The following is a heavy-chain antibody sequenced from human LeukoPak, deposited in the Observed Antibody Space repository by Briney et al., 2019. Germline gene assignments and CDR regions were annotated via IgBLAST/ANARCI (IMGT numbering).Heavy chain of an antibody. CDR2: ISYDGSNK. J-gene: IGHJ5*02. CDR1: GFTFSSYA. Sequence: PGGSLRLSCAASGFTFSSYAMHWVRQAPGKGLEWVAVISYDGSNKYYADSVKGRFTISRDNSKNTLYLQMNSLRAEDTAVYYCAREDGGVTHQRNWFDPWGQGTLVTVSS. V-gene: IGHV3-30-3*01. D-gene: IGHD2-8*02. CDR3: AREDGGVTHQRNWFDP.